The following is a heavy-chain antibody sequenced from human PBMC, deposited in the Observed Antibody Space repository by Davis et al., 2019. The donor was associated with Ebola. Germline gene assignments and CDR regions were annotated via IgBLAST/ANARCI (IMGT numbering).Heavy chain of an antibody. J-gene: IGHJ6*03. Sequence: SVKVSCKASGGTFSSYAISWVRQAPGQGLEWMGGIIPIFGTANYAQKFQGRVTITADESTSTAYMELSSLRSEDTAVYYCARDSAVAGTEYYYYYMDVWGKGTTVTVSS. D-gene: IGHD6-19*01. CDR3: ARDSAVAGTEYYYYYMDV. V-gene: IGHV1-69*13. CDR2: IIPIFGTA. CDR1: GGTFSSYA.